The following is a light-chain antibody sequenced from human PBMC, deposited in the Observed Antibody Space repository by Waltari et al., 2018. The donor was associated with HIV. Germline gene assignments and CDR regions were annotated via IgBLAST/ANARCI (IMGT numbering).Light chain of an antibody. V-gene: IGLV1-51*02. CDR2: ENN. CDR3: ATWDNSLRAM. J-gene: IGLJ3*02. CDR1: NSKIGTNF. Sequence: QSVLTHPPSVSAAPGQKVTISCSGSNSKIGTNFVSWYQHLPGTAPKLLMYENNRRPSRIPDRFSASKTGTSATLGITGLQTGDEAIYYCATWDNSLRAMFGGGTKLTVL.